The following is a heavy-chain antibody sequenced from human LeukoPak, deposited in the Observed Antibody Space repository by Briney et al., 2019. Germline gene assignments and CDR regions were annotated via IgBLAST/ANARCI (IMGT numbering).Heavy chain of an antibody. CDR1: GGSISSGSYY. D-gene: IGHD2/OR15-2a*01. Sequence: PSQTLSLTCTVSGGSISSGSYYWSWIRQPAGKGLEWIGRIYTSGSTNYNPSLKSRVTISVDTSKNQFSLKLSSVTAADTAVYYCARELKVGNTGYYFDSWDQGILVTVSS. J-gene: IGHJ4*02. V-gene: IGHV4-61*02. CDR3: ARELKVGNTGYYFDS. CDR2: IYTSGST.